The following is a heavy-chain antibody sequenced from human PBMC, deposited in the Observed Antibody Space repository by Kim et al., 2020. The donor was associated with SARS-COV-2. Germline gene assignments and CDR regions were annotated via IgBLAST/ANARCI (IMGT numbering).Heavy chain of an antibody. CDR2: ST. V-gene: IGHV3-74*03. CDR3: ARGSYCPDF. D-gene: IGHD2-15*01. Sequence: STAYAESVEGRFTISRDNAKNTLYLEMNRLRAEDTAVYYCARGSYCPDFWGQGTLVTVSS. J-gene: IGHJ4*02.